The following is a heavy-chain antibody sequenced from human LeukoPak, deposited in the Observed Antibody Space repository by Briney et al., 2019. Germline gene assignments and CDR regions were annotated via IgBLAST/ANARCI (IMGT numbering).Heavy chain of an antibody. Sequence: PGGSLRLSCAASGFTFSSYEMNWVRQAPGKGLEWVSYISNSGNTIYYADSVKGRFTISRDNAKNSLYLQMNSLRAEDTAVYYCARASAVSFVLYYYYYMDVWGKGTTVTISS. D-gene: IGHD3-3*01. V-gene: IGHV3-48*03. CDR2: ISNSGNTI. CDR1: GFTFSSYE. CDR3: ARASAVSFVLYYYYYMDV. J-gene: IGHJ6*03.